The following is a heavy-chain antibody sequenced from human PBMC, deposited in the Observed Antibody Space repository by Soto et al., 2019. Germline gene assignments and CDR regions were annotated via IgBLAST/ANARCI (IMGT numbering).Heavy chain of an antibody. CDR3: ARRYGGTFDY. CDR1: GGPISSYY. Sequence: SETLSLTCTVSGGPISSYYWSWIRQPPGKGLEWIGYIYYSGSTNYIPSLKSRVTISVATSKNQFSLKLSSVTVADTAVYYCARRYGGTFDYWGQGTLVTVSS. J-gene: IGHJ4*02. D-gene: IGHD2-15*01. V-gene: IGHV4-59*01. CDR2: IYYSGST.